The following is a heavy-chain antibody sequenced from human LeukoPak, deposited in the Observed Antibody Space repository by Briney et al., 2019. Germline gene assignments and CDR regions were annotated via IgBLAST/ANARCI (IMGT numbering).Heavy chain of an antibody. Sequence: ASVKVSCKASGYTFTGYYMHWVRQAPGQGLEWMGWINPNSGGTNYAQKFQGRVTMTRDTSISTAYMELSRLRSDDTAVYYCAREITMIVVVSAFDIWGQGTMVTVSS. D-gene: IGHD3-22*01. CDR3: AREITMIVVVSAFDI. CDR2: INPNSGGT. J-gene: IGHJ3*02. V-gene: IGHV1-2*02. CDR1: GYTFTGYY.